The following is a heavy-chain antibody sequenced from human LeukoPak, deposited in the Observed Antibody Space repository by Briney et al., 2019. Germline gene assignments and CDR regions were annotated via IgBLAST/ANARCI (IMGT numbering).Heavy chain of an antibody. CDR3: ARRRCGGHCYPLFDP. CDR1: GFTFSSYA. CDR2: ISGSGGST. J-gene: IGHJ5*02. V-gene: IGHV3-23*01. D-gene: IGHD2-21*02. Sequence: PGGSLRLSCAASGFTFSSYAMSWFRQAPEKGLEWVSAISGSGGSTYYADSVKGRFTISRDNSKNTLYLQMNSLRAEDTAVYYCARRRCGGHCYPLFDPWGQGTLVTVSS.